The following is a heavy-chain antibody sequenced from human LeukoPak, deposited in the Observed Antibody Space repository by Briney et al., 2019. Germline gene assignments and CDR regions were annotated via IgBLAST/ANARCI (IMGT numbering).Heavy chain of an antibody. CDR1: GYTFTGYY. CDR2: INPNSGGT. Sequence: ASVKVSCKASGYTFTGYYMHWVRQAPGQGLEWMGWINPNSGGTNYAQKLQGRVTMTTDTSTSTAYMELRSLRSDDTAVYYCARDLEQLYPFDYWGQGTLVTVSS. V-gene: IGHV1-2*02. J-gene: IGHJ4*02. D-gene: IGHD6-6*01. CDR3: ARDLEQLYPFDY.